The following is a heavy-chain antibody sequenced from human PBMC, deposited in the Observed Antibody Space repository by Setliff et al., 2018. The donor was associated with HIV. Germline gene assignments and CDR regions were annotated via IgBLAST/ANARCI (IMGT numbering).Heavy chain of an antibody. Sequence: ASVKVSCKASGYTFSSYVMNWVRQAPGQRLEWMGWINAGNGKTKYSQKFQGRVTLTRDTSASTAYMELSSLRSEDKAVSYCARGDSEQQLDTREFDKWGKGTMVTASS. CDR2: INAGNGKT. J-gene: IGHJ4*02. CDR1: GYTFSSYV. D-gene: IGHD6-13*01. V-gene: IGHV1-3*01. CDR3: ARGDSEQQLDTREFDK.